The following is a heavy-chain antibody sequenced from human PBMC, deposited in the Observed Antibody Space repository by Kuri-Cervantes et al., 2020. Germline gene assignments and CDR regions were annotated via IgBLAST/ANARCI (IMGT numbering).Heavy chain of an antibody. CDR1: GYSFISYW. D-gene: IGHD2-2*01. V-gene: IGHV5-51*01. CDR3: ARLAVPAAMGGWFDP. CDR2: IYPGDSDT. J-gene: IGHJ5*02. Sequence: GGSLRLSCKGSGYSFISYWIGWVRQMPGKGLEWMGIIYPGDSDTRYSPSFQGQVTISADKSISTAYLQWSSLKASDTAMYYCARLAVPAAMGGWFDPWGQGTLVTVSS.